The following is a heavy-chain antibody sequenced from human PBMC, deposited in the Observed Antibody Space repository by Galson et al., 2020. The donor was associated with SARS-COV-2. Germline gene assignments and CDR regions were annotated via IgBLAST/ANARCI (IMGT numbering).Heavy chain of an antibody. CDR2: VSFDGSSK. D-gene: IGHD2-2*01. Sequence: GESLKISCAASGFTFNSNAMHWVRQARGKGLEWVAGVSFDGSSKYYADSVKGRFTISRDNSKNTLYLQMNSLRPEDTALYYCARSAMLYYYYMDVWGNGTTVTVSS. CDR3: ARSAMLYYYYMDV. V-gene: IGHV3-30-3*01. CDR1: GFTFNSNA. J-gene: IGHJ6*03.